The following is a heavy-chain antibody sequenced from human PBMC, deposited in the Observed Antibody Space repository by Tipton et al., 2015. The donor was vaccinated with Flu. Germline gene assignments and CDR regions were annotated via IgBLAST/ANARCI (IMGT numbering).Heavy chain of an antibody. Sequence: TLSLTCTVSGDSISSGGYYWSWIRQAPGKGLEWIGESNDSGDTNYNPSLKSRVAISVDASKNLLSLELTSVTAADTAVYYCARGVRLLLTFGGPLTSPYVDYWGQGTPVTVSS. J-gene: IGHJ4*02. D-gene: IGHD3-16*01. V-gene: IGHV4-61*08. CDR1: GDSISSGGYY. CDR3: ARGVRLLLTFGGPLTSPYVDY. CDR2: SNDSGDT.